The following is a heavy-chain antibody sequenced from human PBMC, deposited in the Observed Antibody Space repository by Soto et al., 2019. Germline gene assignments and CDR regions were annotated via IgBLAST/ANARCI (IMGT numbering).Heavy chain of an antibody. J-gene: IGHJ6*02. CDR1: GFTFTDYY. CDR2: ISSSGSPI. V-gene: IGHV3-11*04. CDR3: AKGKDPDYSNPDYYYYYGMDV. D-gene: IGHD4-4*01. Sequence: PGGSLRLSCAASGFTFTDYYMSWIRQAPGKGLEWVSYISSSGSPIYYADSVKGRFTISRDNAKNTLYLQMNSLRAEDTAVYYCAKGKDPDYSNPDYYYYYGMDVWGQGTTVTVSS.